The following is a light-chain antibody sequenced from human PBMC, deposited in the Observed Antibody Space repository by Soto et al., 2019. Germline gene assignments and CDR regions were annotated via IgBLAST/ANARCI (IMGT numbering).Light chain of an antibody. V-gene: IGKV1-9*01. J-gene: IGKJ1*01. CDR3: QHLSGYPRT. CDR1: QGISSY. Sequence: DIQLTQSPSFLSASVGDRVTITCRASQGISSYLAWYQQKPGKAPKLMIYAASSLHSGVPSRFSGSGSGTEFTLTISSLQPEDFATYYCQHLSGYPRTFGQGTKVEIK. CDR2: AAS.